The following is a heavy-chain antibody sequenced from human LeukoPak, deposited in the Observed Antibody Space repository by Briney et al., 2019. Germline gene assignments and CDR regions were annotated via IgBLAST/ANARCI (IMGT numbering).Heavy chain of an antibody. D-gene: IGHD6-13*01. CDR1: GYTFTRYY. CDR3: ARSSPPTYYHFYYYMDV. CDR2: INPSSGGA. Sequence: ASVKVSCKASGYTFTRYYIHWVRQAPGQGLEWMGWINPSSGGAKYAQNFQGRVTMTTDTSVSTAYMELSSLRSDDTAVYYCARSSPPTYYHFYYYMDVWGKGSTVTVSS. V-gene: IGHV1-2*02. J-gene: IGHJ6*03.